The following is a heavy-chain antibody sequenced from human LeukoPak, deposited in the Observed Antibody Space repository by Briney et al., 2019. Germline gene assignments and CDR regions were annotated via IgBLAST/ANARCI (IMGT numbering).Heavy chain of an antibody. J-gene: IGHJ6*03. D-gene: IGHD3-3*01. CDR1: GGSMRNENYD. V-gene: IGHV4-39*01. Sequence: SETLSLTCTISGGSMRNENYDWGWIRQPPGKGLEWIGSIFYSGSADYNPSLQSRFNMSKETSNNQLSLKLSSVTAADTAVYYCARHFHYDFWSGYYRQNRQNRDHYYYMDVWGKGTTVTVSS. CDR2: IFYSGSA. CDR3: ARHFHYDFWSGYYRQNRQNRDHYYYMDV.